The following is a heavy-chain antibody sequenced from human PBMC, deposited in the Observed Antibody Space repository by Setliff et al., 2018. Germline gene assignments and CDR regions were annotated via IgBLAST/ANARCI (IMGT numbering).Heavy chain of an antibody. V-gene: IGHV4-39*01. J-gene: IGHJ3*02. CDR1: SGSISSDNYY. CDR3: ARGDYYDSSAYSPDTFDI. CDR2: LSYNGNA. Sequence: PSETLSLTCTVSSGSISSDNYYWGWIRQPPGKGLEWIGTLSYNGNAYYTPSIKSRVTISIDTSKNQFSLKLSSVTAADTAVYYCARGDYYDSSAYSPDTFDIWGQGTMVTVSS. D-gene: IGHD3-22*01.